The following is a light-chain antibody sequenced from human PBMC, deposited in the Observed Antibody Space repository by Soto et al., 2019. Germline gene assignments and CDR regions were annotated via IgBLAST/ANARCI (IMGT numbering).Light chain of an antibody. CDR1: QDISNY. CDR2: DAS. CDR3: QQYDILPL. J-gene: IGKJ2*01. V-gene: IGKV1-33*01. Sequence: DIQMTQSPSSLSASVGDRVTITCQTSQDISNYLNWYQQKPGKAPKLLIYDASNLEIGVPSRFSGSGSGTEFTFSISSLQPEDFATYYCQQYDILPLFGQGTKVEIK.